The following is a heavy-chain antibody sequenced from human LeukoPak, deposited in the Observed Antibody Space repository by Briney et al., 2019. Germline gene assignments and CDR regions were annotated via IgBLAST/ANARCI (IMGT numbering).Heavy chain of an antibody. J-gene: IGHJ4*02. CDR3: ARVGGYYPYYFGY. CDR2: IYSSGST. V-gene: IGHV4-59*01. D-gene: IGHD2-15*01. Sequence: SETLSLTWTVSGGSISSFYWSWIRQPPGKGLEWIGDIYSSGSTNYNPSLKSRVTISVDTSKNQFSLKLTSVTAADTAVYYCARVGGYYPYYFGYWGQGTLVTVSS. CDR1: GGSISSFY.